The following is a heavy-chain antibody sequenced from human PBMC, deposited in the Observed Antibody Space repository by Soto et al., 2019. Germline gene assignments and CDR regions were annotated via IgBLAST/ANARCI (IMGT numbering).Heavy chain of an antibody. CDR1: GYTFTSYY. V-gene: IGHV1-46*01. J-gene: IGHJ6*02. CDR2: INPSGGST. Sequence: GASVKVSCKASGYTFTSYYMHWVRQAPGQGLEWMGIINPSGGSTSYAQKFQGRVTMTRDTSTSTVYMELSSLRSEDTAVYYCARAYSNYVSYYYGMDVWGQGTTVTVSS. CDR3: ARAYSNYVSYYYGMDV. D-gene: IGHD4-4*01.